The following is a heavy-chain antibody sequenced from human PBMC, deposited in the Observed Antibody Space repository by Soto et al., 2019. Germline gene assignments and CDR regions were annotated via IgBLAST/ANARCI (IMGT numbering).Heavy chain of an antibody. D-gene: IGHD2-15*01. V-gene: IGHV5-10-1*01. Sequence: AGESLKISCKGSGYSFTSYWISWVRQMPGKGLEWMGRIDPSDSYTNYSPSFQGHVTISADKSISTAYLQWSSLKASDTAMYYCARHAGRYCSGGSCYAFDIWGQGTMVTVSS. J-gene: IGHJ3*02. CDR2: IDPSDSYT. CDR3: ARHAGRYCSGGSCYAFDI. CDR1: GYSFTSYW.